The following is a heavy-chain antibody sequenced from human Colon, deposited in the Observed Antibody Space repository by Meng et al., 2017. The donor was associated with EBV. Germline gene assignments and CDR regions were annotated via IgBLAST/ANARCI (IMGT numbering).Heavy chain of an antibody. CDR3: ASFDHIPRRNYFDY. D-gene: IGHD2-21*01. J-gene: IGHJ4*02. CDR2: IHHSGSA. Sequence: VQLEDPGPGLAHPPPTPSLPCTVSGGSMSSGNYYWSWIRQPPGKGLEWIGYIHHSGSAYYNPSLKSRVSISVDTSKNQFSLNLNSLTAADTAVYYCASFDHIPRRNYFDYWGQGTLVTVSS. V-gene: IGHV4-30-4*01. CDR1: GGSMSSGNYY.